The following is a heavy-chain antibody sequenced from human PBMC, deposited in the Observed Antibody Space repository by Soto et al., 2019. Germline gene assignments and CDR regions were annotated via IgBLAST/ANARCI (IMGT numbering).Heavy chain of an antibody. J-gene: IGHJ4*02. CDR1: GGSISSGGFS. D-gene: IGHD6-19*01. V-gene: IGHV4-30-2*01. Sequence: QLQLQESGSRLVKASQTLSLTCAVSGGSISSGGFSCNWIRQPPGKGLEWIGYIYHSGSTYFNPSLKSRVAMSVDRSTNQFSLKLSSVTAADTAVYYCAYRVSDYFDYWGQGTPVTVSS. CDR3: AYRVSDYFDY. CDR2: IYHSGST.